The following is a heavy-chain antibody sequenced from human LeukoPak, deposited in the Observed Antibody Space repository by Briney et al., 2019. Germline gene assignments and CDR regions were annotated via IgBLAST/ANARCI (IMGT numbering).Heavy chain of an antibody. J-gene: IGHJ4*02. CDR2: IYSGGST. CDR1: GFTVSSNY. V-gene: IGHV3-53*01. CDR3: ARTDIVATTYDY. D-gene: IGHD5-12*01. Sequence: GALRLSCAASGFTVSSNYMSWVRQAPGKGLEWVSVIYSGGSTYYADSVKGRFTISRDNSKNTLYLQMNSLRAEDTAVYYCARTDIVATTYDYWGQGTLVTVSS.